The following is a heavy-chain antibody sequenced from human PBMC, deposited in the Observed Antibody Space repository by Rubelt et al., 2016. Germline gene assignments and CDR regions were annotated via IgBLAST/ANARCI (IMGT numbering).Heavy chain of an antibody. CDR1: GGSFSGYY. Sequence: QVQLQQWGAGLLKPSETLSLTCAVYGGSFSGYYWSWIRQPPGKGLEWIGEINHSGSTNYNPSLKSRVTISVDTSKNQFSRKLGSVTAADTAGYYCARGESYCSGGSCLDWFDPWGQGTLVTVSS. D-gene: IGHD2-15*01. CDR3: ARGESYCSGGSCLDWFDP. CDR2: INHSGST. V-gene: IGHV4-34*01. J-gene: IGHJ5*02.